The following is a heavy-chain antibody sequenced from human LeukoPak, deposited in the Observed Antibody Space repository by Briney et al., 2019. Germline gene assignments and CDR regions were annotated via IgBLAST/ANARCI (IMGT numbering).Heavy chain of an antibody. D-gene: IGHD6-13*01. Sequence: GGSLRLSCEGSGCTFTDYWMNWVRQAPGKGPEWVASIRQDGSEKTYVDSVKGRFTISRDNTKNSLSLQLNGLRAEDTAVYYCARDGTAAGLYFDLWGQGTLVTVSS. CDR3: ARDGTAAGLYFDL. CDR1: GCTFTDYW. V-gene: IGHV3-7*01. CDR2: IRQDGSEK. J-gene: IGHJ4*01.